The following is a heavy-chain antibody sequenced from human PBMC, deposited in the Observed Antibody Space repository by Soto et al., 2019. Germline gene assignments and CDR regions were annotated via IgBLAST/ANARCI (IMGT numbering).Heavy chain of an antibody. CDR2: ISGSGGST. CDR1: GFTFSSYA. V-gene: IGHV3-23*01. CDR3: AKDAYGSGALNDYYGMDV. Sequence: GGSLRLSCAASGFTFSSYAMSRVRQAPGKGLEWVSAISGSGGSTYYADSVKGRFTISRDNSKNTLYLQMNSLRAEDTAVYYCAKDAYGSGALNDYYGMDVWGQGTTVTVSS. J-gene: IGHJ6*02. D-gene: IGHD3-10*01.